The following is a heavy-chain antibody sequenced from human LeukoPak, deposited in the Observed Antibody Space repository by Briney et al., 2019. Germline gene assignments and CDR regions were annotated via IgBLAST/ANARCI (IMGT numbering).Heavy chain of an antibody. D-gene: IGHD3-3*01. J-gene: IGHJ4*02. CDR1: GFTVSSNE. CDR3: ARGAIFGVDTFDY. CDR2: ISGGST. Sequence: GGSLRLSCAASGFTVSSNEMSWVRQAPGKGLEWVSSISGGSTYYADSRKGRFTISRDNSKNTLHLQMNSLRAEDTAVYYCARGAIFGVDTFDYWGQGTLVTVSS. V-gene: IGHV3-38-3*01.